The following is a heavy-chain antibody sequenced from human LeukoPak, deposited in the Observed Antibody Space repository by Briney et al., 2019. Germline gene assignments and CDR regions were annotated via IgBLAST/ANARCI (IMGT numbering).Heavy chain of an antibody. CDR1: GVSISSGSYY. CDR2: IYTSGST. Sequence: ASETLSFTCTGSGVSISSGSYYWSWIRLPAGKGLEWIGRIYTSGSTNYNPSLMSLVTISLDTSTNQFSLKLSSVTAADTSVYYCARQTGSALFILPGGQGTLVTVSS. D-gene: IGHD3/OR15-3a*01. V-gene: IGHV4-61*02. CDR3: ARQTGSALFILP. J-gene: IGHJ4*02.